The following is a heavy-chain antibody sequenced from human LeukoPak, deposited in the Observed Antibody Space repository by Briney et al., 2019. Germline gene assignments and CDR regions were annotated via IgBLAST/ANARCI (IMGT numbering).Heavy chain of an antibody. V-gene: IGHV4-59*11. Sequence: SETLSLTCTVSGGSISSHYWSWIRQPPGKGLEWIGYIYYSGSTNYNPSLKSRVTISVDTSKDQFSLKLSSVTAADTAVYYCARVVGGYFDYWGQGTLVTVSS. D-gene: IGHD3-16*01. J-gene: IGHJ4*02. CDR1: GGSISSHY. CDR3: ARVVGGYFDY. CDR2: IYYSGST.